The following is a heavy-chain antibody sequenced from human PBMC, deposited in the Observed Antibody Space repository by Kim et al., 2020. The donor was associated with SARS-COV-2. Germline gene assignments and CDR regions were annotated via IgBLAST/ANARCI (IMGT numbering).Heavy chain of an antibody. J-gene: IGHJ5*02. V-gene: IGHV4-34*01. D-gene: IGHD6-13*01. CDR1: GGSFSGYY. Sequence: SETLSLTCAVYGGSFSGYYWSWIRQPPGKGLEWIGEINHSGSTNYNPSLKSRVTISVDTSKNQFSLKLSSVTAADTAGYYCARGRYSSSWYGPYNWFDPWGQGTLVTVSS. CDR2: INHSGST. CDR3: ARGRYSSSWYGPYNWFDP.